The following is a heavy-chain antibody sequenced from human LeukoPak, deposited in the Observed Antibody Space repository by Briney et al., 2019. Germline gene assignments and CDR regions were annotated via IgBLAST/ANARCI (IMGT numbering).Heavy chain of an antibody. CDR2: ISGSGGST. Sequence: PGGSLRLSCAASGFTFSSYAMSWVRQAPGKGLEWVSAISGSGGSTYYADSVKGRFTISRDNSKNTLYLQMNSLRAEDTAVYYCAKPAVPTLYSSSWYGRFDYWGQGTLVTVSS. J-gene: IGHJ4*02. D-gene: IGHD6-13*01. CDR3: AKPAVPTLYSSSWYGRFDY. CDR1: GFTFSSYA. V-gene: IGHV3-23*01.